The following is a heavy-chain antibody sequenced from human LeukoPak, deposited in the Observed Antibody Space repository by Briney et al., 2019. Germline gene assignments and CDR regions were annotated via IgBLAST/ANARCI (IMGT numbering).Heavy chain of an antibody. CDR1: GFTFDDYA. D-gene: IGHD5-18*01. CDR3: AKVGGYSYGYEGLDY. Sequence: GGSLRLSCAASGFTFDDYAMHWVRQAPGKGLEWVSGISWNSGSIGYADSVKGRFTISRDNAKNSLYLQMNSLRAEDTALYYCAKVGGYSYGYEGLDYWGQGTLVTVSS. J-gene: IGHJ4*02. CDR2: ISWNSGSI. V-gene: IGHV3-9*01.